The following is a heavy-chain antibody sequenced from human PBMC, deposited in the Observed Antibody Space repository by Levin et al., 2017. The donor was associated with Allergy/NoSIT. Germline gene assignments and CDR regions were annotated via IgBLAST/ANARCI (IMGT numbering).Heavy chain of an antibody. V-gene: IGHV3-23*01. CDR3: AKKQGGTSGFSFDV. CDR2: ITGGGFNT. D-gene: IGHD1-1*01. Sequence: GGSLRLSCAVSGFTITEYAMAWVRQAPGKGLEWVSVITGGGFNTYYGDSVKGRFTVSRDDSKDTLYLDLSSLRAEDTAVYYCAKKQGGTSGFSFDVWGQGTMVTVSS. CDR1: GFTITEYA. J-gene: IGHJ3*01.